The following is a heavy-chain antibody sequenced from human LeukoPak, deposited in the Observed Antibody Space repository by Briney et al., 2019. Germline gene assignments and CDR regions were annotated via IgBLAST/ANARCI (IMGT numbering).Heavy chain of an antibody. CDR2: IIPILGIA. D-gene: IGHD1-26*01. Sequence: ASVKVSCKASGGTFSSYAISWVRQAPGQGLEWMGRIIPILGIANYAQKLQGRVTITADKSTSTAYMELSSLRSEDTAVYYCARAPSGSWYYFDYWGQGTLVTVSS. CDR1: GGTFSSYA. CDR3: ARAPSGSWYYFDY. V-gene: IGHV1-69*04. J-gene: IGHJ4*02.